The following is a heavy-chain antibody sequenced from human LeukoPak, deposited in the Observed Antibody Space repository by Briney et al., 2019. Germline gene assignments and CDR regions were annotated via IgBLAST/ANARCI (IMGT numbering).Heavy chain of an antibody. D-gene: IGHD3-22*01. V-gene: IGHV1-58*01. CDR1: GFTFTSSA. CDR2: IVVGSGNT. CDR3: AAEAAYYYDSRDALDV. J-gene: IGHJ3*01. Sequence: GTSVKVSCKASGFTFTSSAVQWVRQARGQRLEWIGWIVVGSGNTNYAQKFQERVTITRDMSTSLVYMELSSLRSEDTAVYYCAAEAAYYYDSRDALDVWGQGTMVTVSS.